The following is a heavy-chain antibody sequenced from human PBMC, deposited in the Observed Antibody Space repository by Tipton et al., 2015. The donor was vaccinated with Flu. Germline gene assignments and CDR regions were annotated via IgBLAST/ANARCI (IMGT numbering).Heavy chain of an antibody. CDR1: GFTFSRYA. CDR2: IGGGGATT. CDR3: ARVIPEFVAGLSY. D-gene: IGHD6-19*01. J-gene: IGHJ4*02. Sequence: SLRLSCTASGFTFSRYAMSWVRQAPGKGLEWVSAIGGGGATTYFADSVKGRFTISRDNIRDTLYLQMNSLGAEDTAIYYCARVIPEFVAGLSYWGQGTQVSVSS. V-gene: IGHV3-23*01.